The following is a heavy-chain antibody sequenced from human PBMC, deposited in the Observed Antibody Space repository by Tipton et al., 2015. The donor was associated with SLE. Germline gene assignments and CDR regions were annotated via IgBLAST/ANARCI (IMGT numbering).Heavy chain of an antibody. CDR1: GSTFSDYY. J-gene: IGHJ6*03. CDR2: ISSSGSTI. V-gene: IGHV3-11*04. CDR3: ARAPYYYYMDV. Sequence: SLRLSCAASGSTFSDYYMSWIRQAPGKGLEWVSYISSSGSTIYYADSVKGRFTISRDNAKNSLYLQMNSLRAEDTAVYYCARAPYYYYMDVWGKGTTVTVSS.